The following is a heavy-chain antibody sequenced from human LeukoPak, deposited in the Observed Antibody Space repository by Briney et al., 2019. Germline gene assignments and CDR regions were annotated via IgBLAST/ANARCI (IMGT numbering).Heavy chain of an antibody. CDR2: IYPGDSDT. D-gene: IGHD4-17*01. Sequence: LGESLKISCKGSGYSFTNYWIGWVRQMSGKGLEWMGIIYPGDSDTRYSPSFQGQVTISADTSTSSAYLQWSSLKASDTAMYYCARSDHGDYFLDYWGQGTLVTVSS. J-gene: IGHJ4*02. CDR1: GYSFTNYW. CDR3: ARSDHGDYFLDY. V-gene: IGHV5-51*01.